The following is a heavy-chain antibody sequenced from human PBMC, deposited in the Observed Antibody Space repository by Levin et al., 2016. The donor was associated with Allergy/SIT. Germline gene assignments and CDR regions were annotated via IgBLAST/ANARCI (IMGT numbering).Heavy chain of an antibody. V-gene: IGHV3-11*04. Sequence: GESLKISCAASGFTFSDYSMTWIRQAPGKGLEWVSYISSSSSTIYYADSVKGRFTVSRDNAKNTLYLQMSSLRAEDTAVYYCARELVTWGQGTLVTVSS. CDR3: ARELVT. CDR2: ISSSSSTI. CDR1: GFTFSDYS. D-gene: IGHD4-23*01. J-gene: IGHJ4*02.